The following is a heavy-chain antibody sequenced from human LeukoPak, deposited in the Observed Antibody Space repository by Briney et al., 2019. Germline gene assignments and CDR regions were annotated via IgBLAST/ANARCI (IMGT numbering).Heavy chain of an antibody. D-gene: IGHD4-11*01. J-gene: IGHJ4*02. CDR3: ARGGSNWSYHFDY. CDR2: MYTSGST. CDR1: GGSIRNYY. Sequence: SETLSLTCTVSGGSIRNYYWSWIRQPAGKGLEWIGRMYTSGSTIYNPSLTSRVTISVDTSKNQFSLNLTSVTAADTAVYYCARGGSNWSYHFDYWGQGALVTVSS. V-gene: IGHV4-4*07.